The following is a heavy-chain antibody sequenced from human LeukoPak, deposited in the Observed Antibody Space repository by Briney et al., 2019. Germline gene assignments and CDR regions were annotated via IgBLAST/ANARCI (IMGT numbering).Heavy chain of an antibody. CDR2: INPNSGGT. V-gene: IGHV1-2*02. Sequence: GASVKVSRKASGYTFTGYYMHWVRQAPGQGLEWMGWINPNSGGTNYAQKFQGRVTMTRDTSISTAYMELSRLRSDDTAVYYCARVFSQIEDCTNGVCYSFDYWGQGTLVTVSS. D-gene: IGHD2-8*01. CDR3: ARVFSQIEDCTNGVCYSFDY. CDR1: GYTFTGYY. J-gene: IGHJ4*02.